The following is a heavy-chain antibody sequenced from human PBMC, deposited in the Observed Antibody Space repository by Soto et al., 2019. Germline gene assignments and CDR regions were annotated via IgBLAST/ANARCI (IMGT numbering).Heavy chain of an antibody. CDR3: ARADWNFVVYYYGMDV. J-gene: IGHJ6*02. D-gene: IGHD1-7*01. Sequence: PSETLSLTCAVSGGSVNTGSYYWSWIRQPPGKGLEWIGYIYYTGSANYNPSLESRVTISVDTSKNQFSLRLSSVTAADTAVYYCARADWNFVVYYYGMDVWGQGTTVTVSS. V-gene: IGHV4-61*01. CDR2: IYYTGSA. CDR1: GGSVNTGSYY.